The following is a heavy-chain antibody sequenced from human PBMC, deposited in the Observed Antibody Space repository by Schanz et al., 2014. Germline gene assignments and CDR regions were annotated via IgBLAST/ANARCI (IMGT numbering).Heavy chain of an antibody. J-gene: IGHJ6*03. CDR1: GFAFRSYA. V-gene: IGHV3-30-3*01. CDR2: ISHDGNNK. CDR3: ARLGTGMAVAGSVIDAYYYYMDV. D-gene: IGHD6-19*01. Sequence: QAQLVESGGGVVQPGRSLRLSCAASGFAFRSYAMHWVRQAPGKGLEWAALISHDGNNKHYVDSVEGRFTISRDNSKSMLFLEMSSLRVEDTAVYYCARLGTGMAVAGSVIDAYYYYMDVWGEGTTVTVSS.